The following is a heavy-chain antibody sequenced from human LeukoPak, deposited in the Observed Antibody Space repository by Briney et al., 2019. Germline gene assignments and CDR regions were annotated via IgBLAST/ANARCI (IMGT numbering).Heavy chain of an antibody. CDR1: GFIVNSNY. D-gene: IGHD4-23*01. CDR3: ARDDYGGNSHYAFDI. CDR2: IHSGGST. J-gene: IGHJ3*02. V-gene: IGHV3-66*01. Sequence: GSLRLSCAASGFIVNSNYMSWVRQAPGKGLECVSFIHSGGSTYYADSVKGRFTISSDNSKNTLYLQMNSLRAEDTAVYYCARDDYGGNSHYAFDIWGQGTMVTVSS.